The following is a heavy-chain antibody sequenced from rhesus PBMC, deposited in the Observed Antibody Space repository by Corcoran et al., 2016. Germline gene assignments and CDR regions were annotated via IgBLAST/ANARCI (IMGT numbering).Heavy chain of an antibody. Sequence: QVQLQESGPGLVKPSETLSLTCAVSGGSISDSYYWIWLRQPPGTGLEWIGYIYGSGGSTYDNPSLKSRVTSSTDTSKNQFSLKLSSVTAADTAVYYCARSEVGYSSGWYTGGFDYWGQGVLVTVSS. CDR2: IYGSGGST. CDR3: ARSEVGYSSGWYTGGFDY. J-gene: IGHJ4*01. CDR1: GGSISDSYY. V-gene: IGHV4-106*01. D-gene: IGHD6-31*01.